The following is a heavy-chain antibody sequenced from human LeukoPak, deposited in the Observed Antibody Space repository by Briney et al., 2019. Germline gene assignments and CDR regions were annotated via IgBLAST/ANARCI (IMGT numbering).Heavy chain of an antibody. D-gene: IGHD6-6*01. J-gene: IGHJ5*02. CDR1: GGTFSSYA. V-gene: IGHV1-69*13. CDR2: IIPIFGTA. Sequence: ASVKVSCKASGGTFSSYAISWVRQAPGQGLEWMGGIIPIFGTANYAQKFQGRVTITADEPTSTAYMELSSLRSEDTAVYYCARASSSSGWFDPWGQGTLVTVSS. CDR3: ARASSSSGWFDP.